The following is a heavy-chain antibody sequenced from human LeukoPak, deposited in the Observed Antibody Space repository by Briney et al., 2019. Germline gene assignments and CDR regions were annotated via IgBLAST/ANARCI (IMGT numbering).Heavy chain of an antibody. CDR3: ARHSLIGTTPFDY. V-gene: IGHV1-46*01. Sequence: ASVKVSCKASGYXFISYYIHWVRQAPGQGLKWMGLINPSSGNTPYAQQFQGRVTMTRDTSTSTVYTELSSLRSEDTAVYYCARHSLIGTTPFDYWGQGTLVTVPS. J-gene: IGHJ4*02. D-gene: IGHD1-20*01. CDR1: GYXFISYY. CDR2: INPSSGNT.